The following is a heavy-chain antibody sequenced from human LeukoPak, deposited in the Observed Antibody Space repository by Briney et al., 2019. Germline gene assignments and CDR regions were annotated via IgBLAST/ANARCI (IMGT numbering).Heavy chain of an antibody. CDR1: GVTFSSHV. Sequence: PGGSLRLSCTASGVTFSSHVMSWVRQAPGKGLEWVSTISGGGGSTHYADSVTGRFSISRDNSTSTLYLQMHSLRAEDTAVYYCAKDRGSGWYGFDSWGQGPLVTVSS. CDR2: ISGGGGST. J-gene: IGHJ4*02. V-gene: IGHV3-23*01. CDR3: AKDRGSGWYGFDS. D-gene: IGHD6-19*01.